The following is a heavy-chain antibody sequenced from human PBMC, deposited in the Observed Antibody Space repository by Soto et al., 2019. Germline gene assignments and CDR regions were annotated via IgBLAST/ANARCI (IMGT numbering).Heavy chain of an antibody. CDR3: PRVAAAKRYFDY. CDR2: IYHSGST. CDR1: GGSISSGGYS. D-gene: IGHD2-2*01. V-gene: IGHV4-30-2*01. Sequence: PSETLSLTCAVSGGSISSGGYSWSWIRQPPGKGLEWIGYIYHSGSTYYNPSLKSRVTISVDRSKNQFSLKLSSVTAADTAVYYCPRVAAAKRYFDYWGQGTLVTVSS. J-gene: IGHJ4*02.